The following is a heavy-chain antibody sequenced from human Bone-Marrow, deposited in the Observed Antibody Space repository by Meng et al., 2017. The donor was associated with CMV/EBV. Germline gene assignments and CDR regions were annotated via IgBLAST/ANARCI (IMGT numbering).Heavy chain of an antibody. V-gene: IGHV3-7*01. CDR3: ARGSFRVQTLY. Sequence: GGPLRLSCAASGFTFSSSWMSWVRQAPGKGLEWVANIKQAGSEKYYVDSVKGRFTISRDNAKNSLYLQMTSLKAEDTAVYYCARGSFRVQTLYWGQGTLVTVSS. J-gene: IGHJ4*02. D-gene: IGHD3-10*01. CDR2: IKQAGSEK. CDR1: GFTFSSSW.